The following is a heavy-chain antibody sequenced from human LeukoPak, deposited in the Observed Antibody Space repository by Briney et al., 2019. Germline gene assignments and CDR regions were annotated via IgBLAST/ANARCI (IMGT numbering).Heavy chain of an antibody. J-gene: IGHJ6*04. V-gene: IGHV1-2*04. CDR1: GYTFTGYY. D-gene: IGHD5-12*01. CDR3: ARGNSGYDHYYYYYGMDV. CDR2: INPNSGGT. Sequence: VKVSCKASGYTFTGYYMHWVRQAPGQGLEWMGWINPNSGGTNYAQKFQGWVTMTRDTSISTAYMELSRLRSDDTAVYYCARGNSGYDHYYYYYGMDVWGKGTTVTVSS.